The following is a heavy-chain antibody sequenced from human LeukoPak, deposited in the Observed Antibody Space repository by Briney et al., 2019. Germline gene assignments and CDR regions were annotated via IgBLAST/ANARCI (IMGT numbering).Heavy chain of an antibody. J-gene: IGHJ6*03. CDR1: GYRFTNYW. CDR3: ARLVDWNYTYYYYYYMDV. V-gene: IGHV5-51*01. Sequence: PGESLKISCKGSGYRFTNYWSDWVRQMPGKGLEWMGVIYVGDSDTRYSRSFQGQVTISADESIATAYLQWTSLKVSDTAMYYCARLVDWNYTYYYYYYMDVWGKGTTVTVSS. D-gene: IGHD1-7*01. CDR2: IYVGDSDT.